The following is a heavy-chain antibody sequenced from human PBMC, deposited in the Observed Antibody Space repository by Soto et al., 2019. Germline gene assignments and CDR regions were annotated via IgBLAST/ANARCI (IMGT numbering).Heavy chain of an antibody. CDR2: IIPIFGTA. Sequence: SLKDSCKASGGTSSSYAISWVRQAPGQGLEWMGVIIPIFGTANYAQKFQGRVTITADESTSTAYMELSSLRSEDTAVYYCARGGYSGYDLGWFDPWGQGTLVTVSS. CDR3: ARGGYSGYDLGWFDP. CDR1: GGTSSSYA. V-gene: IGHV1-69*13. J-gene: IGHJ5*02. D-gene: IGHD5-12*01.